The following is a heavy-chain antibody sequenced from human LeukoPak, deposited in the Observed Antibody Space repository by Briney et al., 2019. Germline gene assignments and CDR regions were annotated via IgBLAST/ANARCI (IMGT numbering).Heavy chain of an antibody. V-gene: IGHV1-18*01. CDR2: ISAYNGNT. CDR3: AKSDWSYQSYFFDY. CDR1: GYTFTSYG. D-gene: IGHD1-7*01. J-gene: IGHJ4*02. Sequence: ASVKVSCKASGYTFTSYGISWVRQAPGQGLEWMGWISAYNGNTNYAQKLQGRVTMTTDTSTSTAYMELRSLRSDDTAVYYCAKSDWSYQSYFFDYWGQGTLVTVSS.